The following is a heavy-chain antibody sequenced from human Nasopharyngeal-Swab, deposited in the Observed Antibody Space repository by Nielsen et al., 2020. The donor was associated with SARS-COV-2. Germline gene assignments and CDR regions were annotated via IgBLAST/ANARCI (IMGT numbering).Heavy chain of an antibody. CDR3: AARGGVILPFDY. V-gene: IGHV1-58*01. J-gene: IGHJ4*02. D-gene: IGHD3-16*01. Sequence: WVRQAPGQRLEWIGWIVVGSGNTNYAQKFQERVTITRDMSTSTAYMELSSLRSEDTAVYYCAARGGVILPFDYWGQGTLATVSS. CDR2: IVVGSGNT.